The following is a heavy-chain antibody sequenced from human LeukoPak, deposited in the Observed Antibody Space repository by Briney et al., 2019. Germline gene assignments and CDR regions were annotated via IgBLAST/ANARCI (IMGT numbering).Heavy chain of an antibody. J-gene: IGHJ4*02. V-gene: IGHV4-59*08. CDR3: ASTYEYSSSDY. CDR2: IYYSGGT. D-gene: IGHD6-6*01. CDR1: GGSISSYY. Sequence: PSETLSLTCTVSGGSISSYYWSWIRQPPGKGLEWIGYIYYSGGTNYNPSLTSRVTISVDTSKNQFSLKLSSVTAADTAVYYCASTYEYSSSDYWGQGTLVTVSS.